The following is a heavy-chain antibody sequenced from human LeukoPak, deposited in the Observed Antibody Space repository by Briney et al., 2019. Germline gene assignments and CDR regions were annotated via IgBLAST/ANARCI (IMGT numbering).Heavy chain of an antibody. V-gene: IGHV3-7*01. CDR1: GFTFSTYW. J-gene: IGHJ4*02. Sequence: PGGSLRLSCAASGFTFSTYWMSWVRQAPGKGLEWVANMKQDGGEKHYVDSVKGRFTISRDNTNNSLFLQMDSLRAEDTAFYYCSREDYFGSGSPAYWGQGTLVTVSS. CDR2: MKQDGGEK. D-gene: IGHD3-10*01. CDR3: SREDYFGSGSPAY.